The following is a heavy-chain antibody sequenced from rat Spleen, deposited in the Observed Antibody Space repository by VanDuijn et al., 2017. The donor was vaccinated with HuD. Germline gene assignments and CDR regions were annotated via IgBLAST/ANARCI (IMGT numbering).Heavy chain of an antibody. J-gene: IGHJ4*01. V-gene: IGHV5-29*01. CDR1: GFTFSDYY. Sequence: EVQLVESDGGLVQPGRSLKLSCAASGFTFSDYYMAWVRQAPTKGLEWVATISYDGSSTYYRDSVKGRFTISRDNAKSTLYLQMDSLRSEDTATYYCARAGYNSFDYYVMDAWGQGASVTVSS. CDR2: ISYDGSST. CDR3: ARAGYNSFDYYVMDA. D-gene: IGHD1-4*01.